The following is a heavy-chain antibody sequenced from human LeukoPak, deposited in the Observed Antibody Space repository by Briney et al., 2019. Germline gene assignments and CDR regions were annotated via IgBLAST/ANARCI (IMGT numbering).Heavy chain of an antibody. CDR1: GFTFSSYG. CDR2: IWYDGSKK. J-gene: IGHJ4*02. CDR3: ARDLPDPNYYDSSGYYVFFDY. V-gene: IGHV3-33*01. D-gene: IGHD3-22*01. Sequence: HSGGSLRLSCAASGFTFSSYGMHWVRQAPGKGLEWVAVIWYDGSKKYYADSVRGRFTISRDNSKNTLYLQMNSLRAEDTAVYYCARDLPDPNYYDSSGYYVFFDYWGQGTLVTVSS.